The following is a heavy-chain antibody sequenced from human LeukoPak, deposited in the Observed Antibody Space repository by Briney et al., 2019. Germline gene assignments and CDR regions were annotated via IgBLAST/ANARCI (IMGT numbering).Heavy chain of an antibody. D-gene: IGHD3-22*01. CDR3: ARDGDYYYDSSGYYPNLDY. CDR1: GYTFTSYG. CDR2: ISAYNGNT. Sequence: ASVKVSCKASGYTFTSYGISWVRQAPGQGLEWMGWISAYNGNTNYAQKLQGRVTMTTDTSTSTAYMELRSLRSDDTAVYYCARDGDYYYDSSGYYPNLDYWGQGTLVTVSS. J-gene: IGHJ4*02. V-gene: IGHV1-18*01.